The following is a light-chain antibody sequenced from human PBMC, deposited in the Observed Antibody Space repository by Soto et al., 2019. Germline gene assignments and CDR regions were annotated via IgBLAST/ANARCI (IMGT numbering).Light chain of an antibody. V-gene: IGKV1D-12*01. J-gene: IGKJ4*01. CDR3: QRADSFPLT. Sequence: DIQMTQSPSSVSASIGDTVTITCRASQDISTLLAWYQQKPGKAPKLLIYGASTLESGVPSRFSGRGSGTDFTPTISSLQPEDFAPYFCQRADSFPLTLGGGTKV. CDR1: QDISTL. CDR2: GAS.